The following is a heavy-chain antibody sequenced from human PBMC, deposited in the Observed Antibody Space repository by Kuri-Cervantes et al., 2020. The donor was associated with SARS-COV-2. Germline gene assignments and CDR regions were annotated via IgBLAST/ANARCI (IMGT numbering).Heavy chain of an antibody. Sequence: ASVKVSCKASGYNFTNYGISWVRQAPGQGLEWMGWISAYNGNTNYAQKLQGRGTMTTDTSTSTAYMELRSLRSDDTAVYYCARDVGDWFDPWGQGTLVTVSS. D-gene: IGHD2-15*01. V-gene: IGHV1-18*01. J-gene: IGHJ5*02. CDR1: GYNFTNYG. CDR2: ISAYNGNT. CDR3: ARDVGDWFDP.